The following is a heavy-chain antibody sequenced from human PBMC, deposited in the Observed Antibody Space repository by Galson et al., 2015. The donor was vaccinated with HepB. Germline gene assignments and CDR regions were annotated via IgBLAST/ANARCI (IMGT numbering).Heavy chain of an antibody. CDR2: IYSGGST. CDR1: GFTVSSTY. V-gene: IGHV3-66*01. J-gene: IGHJ4*02. CDR3: ARDPLPHHTSSDY. Sequence: SLRLSCAASGFTVSSTYMSWVRQAPGKGLEWVSLIYSGGSTYYADSVKGRFTISRDNSKNTLYLQMNSLRAEDTAVYYCARDPLPHHTSSDYWGQGTLVTVSS. D-gene: IGHD5-18*01.